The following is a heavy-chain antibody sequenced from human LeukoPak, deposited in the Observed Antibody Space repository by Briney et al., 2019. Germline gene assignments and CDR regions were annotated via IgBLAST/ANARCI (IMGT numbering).Heavy chain of an antibody. CDR2: IFSHDEK. Sequence: SGPTLVNPTEALTLTCTVSGFSLSNARRGVSWIRQPPGKALEWLAHIFSHDEKSYSTSLKSRLTISKDTSKSQVVLTMTNMDPVDTATYYCARRGYSSSWYDSWFDPWGQGTLVTVSS. CDR1: GFSLSNARRG. V-gene: IGHV2-26*01. D-gene: IGHD6-13*01. CDR3: ARRGYSSSWYDSWFDP. J-gene: IGHJ5*02.